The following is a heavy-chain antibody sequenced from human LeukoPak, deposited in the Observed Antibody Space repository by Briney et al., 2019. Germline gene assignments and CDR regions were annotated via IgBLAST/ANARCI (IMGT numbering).Heavy chain of an antibody. D-gene: IGHD5-18*01. J-gene: IGHJ5*02. Sequence: SETLSLTCAVSGYSISSGYYWGWIRQPPGKGLEWIGSIYHSGSTNYNPSLKSRVTISVDTSKNQFSLKLSSVTAADTAVYYCARGTAMGSSWFDPWGQGTLVTVSS. CDR2: IYHSGST. CDR1: GYSISSGYY. CDR3: ARGTAMGSSWFDP. V-gene: IGHV4-38-2*01.